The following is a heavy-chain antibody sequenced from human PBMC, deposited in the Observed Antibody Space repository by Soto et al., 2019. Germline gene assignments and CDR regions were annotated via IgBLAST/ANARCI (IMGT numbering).Heavy chain of an antibody. Sequence: SETLSLTCTVSGGSISSSNYYWGWIRQPPGKGLEWIGSIYYSGGTYYNPSLKSRVTISLDTSKNQFSLKLSSVTAADTAVYYCARHMVSSWYPVGYWGQGTLVTVSS. CDR2: IYYSGGT. D-gene: IGHD6-13*01. J-gene: IGHJ4*02. CDR3: ARHMVSSWYPVGY. CDR1: GGSISSSNYY. V-gene: IGHV4-39*01.